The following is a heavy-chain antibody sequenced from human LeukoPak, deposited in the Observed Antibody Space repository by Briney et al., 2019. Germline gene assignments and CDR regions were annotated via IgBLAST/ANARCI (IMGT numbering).Heavy chain of an antibody. Sequence: PGRSLRLSCAASGITFSHFAIHWVRQAPGKGLEWVAVTSYDGGYTFYADSVKGRFTISRDKSKNTLYLQMNSVRAADTAVYYCARAVQVERRHSALDIWGQGTMVTVSS. CDR2: TSYDGGYT. V-gene: IGHV3-30*04. CDR1: GITFSHFA. D-gene: IGHD1-1*01. J-gene: IGHJ3*02. CDR3: ARAVQVERRHSALDI.